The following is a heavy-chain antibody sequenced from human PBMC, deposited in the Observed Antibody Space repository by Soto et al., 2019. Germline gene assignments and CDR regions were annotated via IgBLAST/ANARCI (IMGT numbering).Heavy chain of an antibody. CDR2: ISGSGGST. CDR1: GFTFSNYA. V-gene: IGHV3-23*01. D-gene: IGHD5-18*01. CDR3: AKDSVDKNMVYYFDS. Sequence: GGSLRLSCAASGFTFSNYAMSWVRQAPGKGLEWVSGISGSGGSTYYADSVKGRFTISRDNSKNTLYLQMNSLRAEDTAVYYCAKDSVDKNMVYYFDSWGQGTLVTVSS. J-gene: IGHJ4*02.